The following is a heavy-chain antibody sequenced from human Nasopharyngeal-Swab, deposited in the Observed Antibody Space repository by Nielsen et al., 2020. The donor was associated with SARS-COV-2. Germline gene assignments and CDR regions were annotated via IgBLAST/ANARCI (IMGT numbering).Heavy chain of an antibody. Sequence: SETLSLTCTVSGGSISSSSYYWGWIRQPPGKGLEWIGSIYYSGSTYYNPSLKSRVTISVDTSKNQFSLKLSSVTAADTAVYYCARDPALYDILTGFLYYYGMDVWGQGTTVTVSS. CDR3: ARDPALYDILTGFLYYYGMDV. V-gene: IGHV4-39*07. CDR2: IYYSGST. D-gene: IGHD3-9*01. J-gene: IGHJ6*02. CDR1: GGSISSSSYY.